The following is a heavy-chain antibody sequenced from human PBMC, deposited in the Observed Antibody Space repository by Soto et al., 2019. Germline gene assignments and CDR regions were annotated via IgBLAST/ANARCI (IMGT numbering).Heavy chain of an antibody. D-gene: IGHD3-16*01. CDR3: VRNLWGNNMLRGY. J-gene: IGHJ4*02. CDR2: INADGTYA. V-gene: IGHV3-74*03. CDR1: GFTFSHDW. Sequence: EVLLVESGGALVEPGGSLRLSCVASGFTFSHDWRHWVRQAPGKGLVWVSRINADGTYATYADSVQGRFPISRDDKKKTLFLEMNSLRVEGTAVYYCVRNLWGNNMLRGYWGQGSRVTVSS.